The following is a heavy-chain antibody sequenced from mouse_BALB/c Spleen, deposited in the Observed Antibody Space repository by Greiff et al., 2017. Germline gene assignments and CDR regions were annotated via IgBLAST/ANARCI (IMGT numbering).Heavy chain of an antibody. CDR3: ARSGDPYAMDY. D-gene: IGHD3-1*01. CDR1: GYTFTSYV. Sequence: VQLQQSGPELVKPGASVKMSCKASGYTFTSYVMHWVKQKPGQGLEWIGWIYPGDGSTKYNEKFKGKATLTADKSSSTAYMQLSSLTSENSAVYFCARSGDPYAMDYWGQGTSVTVSS. V-gene: IGHV1S56*01. J-gene: IGHJ4*01. CDR2: IYPGDGST.